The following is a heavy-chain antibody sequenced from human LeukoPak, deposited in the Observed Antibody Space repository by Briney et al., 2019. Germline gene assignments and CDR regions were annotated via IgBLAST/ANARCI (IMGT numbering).Heavy chain of an antibody. CDR1: GVSFSGNY. CDR2: INHSGST. Sequence: PSETLSLTCAVYGVSFSGNYWSWIRQPPGKGLEWIGEINHSGSTNYNPPLKSRVTISVDTSKNQFSLKLSSVTAADTAVYFCATITMVRGVIIKGGSPFGPWGQGTLVTVSS. D-gene: IGHD3-10*01. V-gene: IGHV4-34*01. CDR3: ATITMVRGVIIKGGSPFGP. J-gene: IGHJ5*02.